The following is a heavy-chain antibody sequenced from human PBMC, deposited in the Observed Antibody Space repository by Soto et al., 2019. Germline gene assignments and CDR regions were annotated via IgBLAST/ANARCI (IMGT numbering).Heavy chain of an antibody. CDR3: AHLTSWGEGAPFDI. D-gene: IGHD3-16*01. Sequence: QITLKESGPPLVKPTQTLTLTCIFSGFSLSTSGVGVGWIRQPPGKALEWLAVIYWDDDKRYSPSLKSRVTLTSDPSKNQVVFTMTNMDPEDTGTFYCAHLTSWGEGAPFDIWGQGTKVTVSS. CDR1: GFSLSTSGVG. V-gene: IGHV2-5*02. CDR2: IYWDDDK. J-gene: IGHJ3*02.